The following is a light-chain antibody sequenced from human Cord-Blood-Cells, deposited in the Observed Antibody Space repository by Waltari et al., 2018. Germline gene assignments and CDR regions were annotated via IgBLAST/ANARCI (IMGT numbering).Light chain of an antibody. CDR2: EGS. V-gene: IGLV2-23*01. Sequence: QSALTQPASVSGSPGQSITIPCTATSSDVGCYNLVSWYQQHPGKAPKLMIYEGSKRPSGVSNRFSGSKSGNTASLTISGLQAEDEADYYCCSYAGSSTYVFGTGTKVTVL. CDR1: SSDVGCYNL. CDR3: CSYAGSSTYV. J-gene: IGLJ1*01.